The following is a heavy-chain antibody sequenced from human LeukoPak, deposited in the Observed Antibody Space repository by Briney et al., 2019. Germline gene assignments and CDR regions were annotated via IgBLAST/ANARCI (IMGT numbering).Heavy chain of an antibody. V-gene: IGHV3-30-3*02. D-gene: IGHD6-19*01. CDR3: AKYGIEVAGKALPDW. CDR1: GFTFSSYA. J-gene: IGHJ4*02. CDR2: ISYDASNK. Sequence: GRSLRLSCAASGFTFSSYAMHWVRQAPGKGLEWVAIISYDASNKYYADSVKGRFTISRDNSKNTLYLQMNSLRAEDTAVYYCAKYGIEVAGKALPDWWGQGTLVTVSS.